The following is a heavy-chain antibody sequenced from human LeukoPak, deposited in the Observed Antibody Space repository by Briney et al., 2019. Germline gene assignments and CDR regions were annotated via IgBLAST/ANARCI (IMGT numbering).Heavy chain of an antibody. Sequence: PGVSLRLSCAASGFTFSAYAMAWVRQAPGKGLEWIGQINHSGSTNYNPSLKSRVTISVDTSKNQFSLKLSSVTAADTAVYYCARVLYDFWSGSNWFDPWGQGTLVTVSS. CDR2: INHSGST. V-gene: IGHV4-34*01. D-gene: IGHD3-3*01. J-gene: IGHJ5*02. CDR1: GFTFSAYA. CDR3: ARVLYDFWSGSNWFDP.